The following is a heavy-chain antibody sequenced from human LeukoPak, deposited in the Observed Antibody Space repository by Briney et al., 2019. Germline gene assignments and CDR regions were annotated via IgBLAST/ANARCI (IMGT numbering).Heavy chain of an antibody. CDR1: GYSFTTYW. V-gene: IGHV5-51*01. D-gene: IGHD5-24*01. J-gene: IGHJ4*02. CDR2: IYPGDSYT. CDR3: ARQEMTTSGADY. Sequence: GESLKISCKGSGYSFTTYWIGWVRQMPGKGLEWMGIIYPGDSYTRYSPSFQGQVTISADKSISTAYLQWSSLKASDTTIYYCARQEMTTSGADYWGQGTLVTVSS.